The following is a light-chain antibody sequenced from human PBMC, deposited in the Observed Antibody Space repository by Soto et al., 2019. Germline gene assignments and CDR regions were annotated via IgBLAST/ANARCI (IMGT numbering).Light chain of an antibody. CDR1: QSVSSSY. V-gene: IGKV3-20*01. CDR3: QHYGSSPPTLT. CDR2: GAS. J-gene: IGKJ4*01. Sequence: IVLTQSPGTLSLSPGERATLSCRASQSVSSSYLAWYLQKPGRAPGLLIYGASNRATGIPDRFSGSGSGTDFTLTISRLEPEDFAVYYCQHYGSSPPTLTFGGGTKVEIK.